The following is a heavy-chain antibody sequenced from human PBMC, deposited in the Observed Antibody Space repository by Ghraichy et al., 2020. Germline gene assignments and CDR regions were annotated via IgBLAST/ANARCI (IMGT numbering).Heavy chain of an antibody. D-gene: IGHD3-10*01. CDR3: ARDISRPGIIRGVIDY. Sequence: GGSLRLSCAASGFTFTNSWMTWVRQAPGKGLEWVANIKPDGSETYYVGSVKGRFIISRDNAKNSLYLQMNSLRAEDTAVYYCARDISRPGIIRGVIDYWGQGTLVTGSS. CDR1: GFTFTNSW. V-gene: IGHV3-7*04. J-gene: IGHJ4*02. CDR2: IKPDGSET.